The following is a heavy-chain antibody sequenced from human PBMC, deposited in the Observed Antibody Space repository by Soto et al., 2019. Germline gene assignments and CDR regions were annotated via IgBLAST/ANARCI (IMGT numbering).Heavy chain of an antibody. CDR3: ARERGILTGYYSPYYFDY. Sequence: PSQTLSLTCAISGDSVSSNSAAWNWIRQSPSRGLEWLGRTYYRSKWYNDYAVSVKSRITINPDTSKNQFSLQLNSVTPEDTAVYYCARERGILTGYYSPYYFDYWGQGTLVTVSS. V-gene: IGHV6-1*01. CDR2: TYYRSKWYN. D-gene: IGHD3-9*01. J-gene: IGHJ4*02. CDR1: GDSVSSNSAA.